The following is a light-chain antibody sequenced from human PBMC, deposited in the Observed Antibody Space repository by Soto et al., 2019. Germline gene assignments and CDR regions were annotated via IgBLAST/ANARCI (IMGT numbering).Light chain of an antibody. CDR1: QSISSW. Sequence: DIQMTQSPSTLSASVGDRVTITCRASQSISSWLAWYQQKPGKAPKLLIYDASSLESGVPSMFSGSGSGTEFTLTSSSLQPDDFATYYCQQYNSYWKTFGQGTKVEIK. V-gene: IGKV1-5*01. J-gene: IGKJ1*01. CDR2: DAS. CDR3: QQYNSYWKT.